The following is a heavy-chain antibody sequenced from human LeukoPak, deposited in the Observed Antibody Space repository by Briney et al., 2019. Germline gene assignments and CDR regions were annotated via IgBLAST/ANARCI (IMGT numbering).Heavy chain of an antibody. V-gene: IGHV1-2*02. CDR1: GYTFTGYY. CDR2: INPNSGGT. Sequence: ASVKVSCKASGYTFTGYYMHWVRQAPGQGLEWMGWINPNSGGTNYAQKFQGRVTMTRDTSISTAYMELSRLRSDDTAVHYCARVRHYYGSGSYPDYYYGMDVWGQGTTVTVSS. CDR3: ARVRHYYGSGSYPDYYYGMDV. D-gene: IGHD3-10*01. J-gene: IGHJ6*02.